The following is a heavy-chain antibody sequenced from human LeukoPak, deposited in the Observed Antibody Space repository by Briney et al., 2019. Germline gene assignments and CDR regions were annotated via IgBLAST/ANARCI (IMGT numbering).Heavy chain of an antibody. CDR1: GYTFTSYA. Sequence: GASVKVSCKASGYTFTSYAMHWVHQAPGQRLEWMGWINAGNGNTKYSQKFQGRVTITRDTSASTAYMELSSLRSEDTAVYYCARDLYSLDAFDIWGQGTMVTVSS. J-gene: IGHJ3*02. D-gene: IGHD5-18*01. V-gene: IGHV1-3*01. CDR3: ARDLYSLDAFDI. CDR2: INAGNGNT.